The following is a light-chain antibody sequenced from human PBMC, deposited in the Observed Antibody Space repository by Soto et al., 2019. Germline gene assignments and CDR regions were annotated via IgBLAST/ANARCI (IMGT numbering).Light chain of an antibody. J-gene: IGLJ3*02. CDR1: ILAKKY. CDR3: YSAGDNNWV. CDR2: KDS. Sequence: SYELTQPSSVSVSPGQTPRLTCSGHILAKKYARWFQQKAGQAPLLVIYKDSERPSRISERFSGSSSGTTVTLSISGDRFEDEADYYCYSAGDNNWVFGGGTKLTVL. V-gene: IGLV3-27*01.